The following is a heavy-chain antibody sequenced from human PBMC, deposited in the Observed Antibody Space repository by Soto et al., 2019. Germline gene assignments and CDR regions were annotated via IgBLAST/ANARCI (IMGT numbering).Heavy chain of an antibody. V-gene: IGHV1-69*01. Sequence: QVQLVQSGAEVKKPGSSVKVSCKASGGTFSSYAISWVRQAPGQGREWMGGIIPIFGTANYAQKFQGRVTITADESTSTAYMELSSLRSEDTAVYYCARALWIGYCSSTSCRPFDYWGQGTLVTVSS. CDR3: ARALWIGYCSSTSCRPFDY. CDR1: GGTFSSYA. D-gene: IGHD2-2*01. J-gene: IGHJ4*02. CDR2: IIPIFGTA.